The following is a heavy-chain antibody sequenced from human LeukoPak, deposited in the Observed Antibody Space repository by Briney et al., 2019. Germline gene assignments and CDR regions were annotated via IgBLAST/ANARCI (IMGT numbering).Heavy chain of an antibody. Sequence: PGGSLTLSCAGSGFTFSSYAMSWVRQAPGQGLEWVSVISDSGDYTSYADSVRGRFTISRDNSRNTLYLQMISLRPEDTAVYYCAKDTSIGKYCTNGVCSSFDYWGQGTLVTVSS. CDR2: ISDSGDYT. CDR1: GFTFSSYA. CDR3: AKDTSIGKYCTNGVCSSFDY. V-gene: IGHV3-23*01. D-gene: IGHD2-8*01. J-gene: IGHJ4*02.